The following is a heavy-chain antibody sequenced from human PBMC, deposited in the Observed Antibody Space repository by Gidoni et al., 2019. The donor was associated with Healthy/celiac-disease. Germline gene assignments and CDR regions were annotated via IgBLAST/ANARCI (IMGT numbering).Heavy chain of an antibody. D-gene: IGHD3-22*01. V-gene: IGHV4-31*03. Sequence: QVQLQESGPGLVKPSQTLSLTCTVSGGSISSGGYYWRWIRQHPGKGLEWIGYIYYSGSTYYNPSLKSRVTISVDTSKNQFSLKLSSVTAADTAVYYCARSRPRQTYYYDSSGYKNWFDPWGQGTLVTVSS. CDR1: GGSISSGGYY. J-gene: IGHJ5*02. CDR2: IYYSGST. CDR3: ARSRPRQTYYYDSSGYKNWFDP.